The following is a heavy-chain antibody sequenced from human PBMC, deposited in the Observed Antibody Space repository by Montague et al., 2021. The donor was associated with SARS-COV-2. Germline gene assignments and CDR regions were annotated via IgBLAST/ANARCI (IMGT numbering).Heavy chain of an antibody. CDR1: GSSVRSYY. Sequence: SETLSLTCIVSGSSVRSYYWSWIRQPPGKGLEWIGYIYDSGSTNXNPSLKSRVTISVDTSKNQFSLKLSSVTAAGTAVYYCARENTVTTFGGPYYIDSWGQGTLVTVST. J-gene: IGHJ4*02. D-gene: IGHD4-17*01. CDR2: IYDSGST. V-gene: IGHV4-59*02. CDR3: ARENTVTTFGGPYYIDS.